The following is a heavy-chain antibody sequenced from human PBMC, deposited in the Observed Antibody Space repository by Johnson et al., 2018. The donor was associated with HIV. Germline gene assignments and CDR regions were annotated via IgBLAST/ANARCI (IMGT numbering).Heavy chain of an antibody. V-gene: IGHV3-48*02. Sequence: VPLVESRGGVVQPGRSVRLSCAASGFTFSSSAMHWVRQAPGKGLVWVSYISRSGSTIYYADSVKGRFTISRDNAKNSLYLQMNSLRDEDTAVYYCARVIDQYFDSILDDAFDIWGQGTMVTVSS. CDR1: GFTFSSSA. D-gene: IGHD3-22*01. CDR3: ARVIDQYFDSILDDAFDI. J-gene: IGHJ3*02. CDR2: ISRSGSTI.